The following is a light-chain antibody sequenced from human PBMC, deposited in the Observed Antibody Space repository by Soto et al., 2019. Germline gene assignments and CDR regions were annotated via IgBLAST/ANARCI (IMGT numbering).Light chain of an antibody. CDR2: AAS. CDR3: QQANSFPYT. V-gene: IGKV1-12*02. Sequence: AQSPGTLSLSPGERATLSCRASQSVTNSFLAWYQQKPGKAPKLLIHAASSLHSGVPSRFSGSGSGTDFTLTITGLQPEDFATYYCQQANSFPYTFGQGTKVDMK. CDR1: QSVTNS. J-gene: IGKJ2*01.